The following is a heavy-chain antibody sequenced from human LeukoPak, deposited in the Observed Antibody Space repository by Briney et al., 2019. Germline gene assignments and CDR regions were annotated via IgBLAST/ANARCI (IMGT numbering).Heavy chain of an antibody. Sequence: GGSLRLSCSASGFTFSDYFMHWVRQAPGEGLVWVSRINGDGTTTIYADSVKGRFTISRDNAKNTLYLQMNSLGAEDTAIYYCARRVDATRWFDPWGQGTLVTVSS. CDR3: ARRVDATRWFDP. CDR2: INGDGTTT. D-gene: IGHD2-15*01. J-gene: IGHJ5*02. V-gene: IGHV3-74*01. CDR1: GFTFSDYF.